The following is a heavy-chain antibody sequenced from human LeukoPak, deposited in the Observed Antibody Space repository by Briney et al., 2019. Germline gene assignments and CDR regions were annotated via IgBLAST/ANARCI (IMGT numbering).Heavy chain of an antibody. CDR1: GFTFSSYA. D-gene: IGHD3-3*01. Sequence: GGSLRLSCAASGFTFSSYAMSWVRQAPGKGLVWVSRINSDGSSTSYADSVKGRFTISRDNAKNTLYLQMNSLRAEDTAVYYCARAGPPLSYYDFWSGYYNWFDPWGQGTLVTVSS. CDR2: INSDGSST. J-gene: IGHJ5*02. V-gene: IGHV3-74*01. CDR3: ARAGPPLSYYDFWSGYYNWFDP.